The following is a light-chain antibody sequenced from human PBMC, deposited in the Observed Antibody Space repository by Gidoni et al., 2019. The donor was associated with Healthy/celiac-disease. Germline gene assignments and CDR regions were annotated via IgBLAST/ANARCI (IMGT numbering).Light chain of an antibody. CDR1: QSVLYSSNNKNY. CDR2: WAS. Sequence: DIVMNQSPDALAVSLGERATINCKSSQSVLYSSNNKNYLAGYQQKPGQPPKLLIYWASTRESGVPDRFSGSGSATDFTLTISSLQAEDVAVYYCQQYYSTPHTFGQGTKLEIK. J-gene: IGKJ2*01. CDR3: QQYYSTPHT. V-gene: IGKV4-1*01.